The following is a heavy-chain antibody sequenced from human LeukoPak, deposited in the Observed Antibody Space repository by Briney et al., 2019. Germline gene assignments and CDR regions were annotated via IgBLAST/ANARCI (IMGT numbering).Heavy chain of an antibody. D-gene: IGHD6-13*01. V-gene: IGHV4-30-2*01. J-gene: IGHJ4*02. CDR1: GGSISSGGYS. Sequence: SETLSLTCAVSGGSISSGGYSWSWIRQPPGKGLEWIGYIYHSGSTYYNPSLKSRVTISVDRSKNQFSLKLCSVTAADTAVYYCARDQAAAGYFDYWGQGTLVTVSS. CDR2: IYHSGST. CDR3: ARDQAAAGYFDY.